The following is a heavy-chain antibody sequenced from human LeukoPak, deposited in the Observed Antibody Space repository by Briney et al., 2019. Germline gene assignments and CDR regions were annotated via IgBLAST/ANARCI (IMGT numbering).Heavy chain of an antibody. Sequence: PGGSLRLSCAASGFTFSTYWMHWVRQAPGKGLVWASRIYTDGSSTSYADSVKGRFTVSRDNAKNTLYLQMNSLRAEDTAVYYCVRDPEQCPEPPDYWGQGTLVTVSS. V-gene: IGHV3-74*01. CDR2: IYTDGSST. CDR3: VRDPEQCPEPPDY. CDR1: GFTFSTYW. D-gene: IGHD1-14*01. J-gene: IGHJ4*02.